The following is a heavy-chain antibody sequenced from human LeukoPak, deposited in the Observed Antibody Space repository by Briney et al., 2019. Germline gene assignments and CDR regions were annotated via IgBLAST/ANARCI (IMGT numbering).Heavy chain of an antibody. Sequence: ASVKVSCKASGYTFISYGITWVRQAPGQGLEWMGWISPYTTKTNYAQSLQCRVTMTTDTSTSTAYMELRSLRSDDTAVYYCAREGGVGPTAPPDYYSYQMDVWGKGTTVTVSS. CDR3: AREGGVGPTAPPDYYSYQMDV. CDR1: GYTFISYG. D-gene: IGHD1-26*01. J-gene: IGHJ6*03. V-gene: IGHV1-18*01. CDR2: ISPYTTKT.